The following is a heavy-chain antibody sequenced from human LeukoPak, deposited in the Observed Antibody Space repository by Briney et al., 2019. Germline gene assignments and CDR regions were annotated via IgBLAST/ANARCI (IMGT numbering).Heavy chain of an antibody. CDR3: AKHRGYSYGYLLFY. CDR2: ISGSGGST. D-gene: IGHD5-18*01. V-gene: IGHV3-23*01. J-gene: IGHJ4*02. CDR1: GFTFSSYA. Sequence: GGSLRLSCAASGFTFSSYAMSWVRQAPGKGLEWVSAISGSGGSTYYADPVKGRFTISRDNSKNTLYLQMNSLRAEDTAVYYCAKHRGYSYGYLLFYWGQGTLVTVSS.